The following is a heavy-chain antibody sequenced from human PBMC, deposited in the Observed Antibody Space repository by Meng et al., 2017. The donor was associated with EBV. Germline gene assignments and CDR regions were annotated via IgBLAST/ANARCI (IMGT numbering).Heavy chain of an antibody. D-gene: IGHD6-19*01. J-gene: IGHJ4*02. CDR2: INPNSGDT. CDR3: ARVGIAVAGTGDY. Sequence: LVQSGAELKKPAAAVKVSCKASGYTFTGKYMHWVRQSHGQGLEWMGRINPNSGDTNYAQKFQGRVTMTRDTSISTAYIELSRMRSDDTAVYYCARVGIAVAGTGDYWGQGTLVTVSS. CDR1: GYTFTGKY. V-gene: IGHV1-2*06.